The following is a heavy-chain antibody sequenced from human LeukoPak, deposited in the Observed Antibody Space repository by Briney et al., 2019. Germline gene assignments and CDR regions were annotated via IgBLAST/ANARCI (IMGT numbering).Heavy chain of an antibody. V-gene: IGHV4-4*07. CDR1: GASISTYY. CDR3: ARVYYDSTGYYYRTRYYFDF. CDR2: IYTSEST. Sequence: SETLSLTRTVSGASISTYYWSWIRQPAGKGLEWIGHIYTSESTNYNPSLKSRVTMSVDTSKNQFSLKLTSVTAADTAVYYCARVYYDSTGYYYRTRYYFDFWGQGTLVTVSS. D-gene: IGHD3-22*01. J-gene: IGHJ4*02.